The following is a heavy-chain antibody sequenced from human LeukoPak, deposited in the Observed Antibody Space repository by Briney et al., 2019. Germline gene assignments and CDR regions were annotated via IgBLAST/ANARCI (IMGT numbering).Heavy chain of an antibody. D-gene: IGHD6-13*01. V-gene: IGHV3-23*01. CDR3: AKDEPYSSSWYGY. J-gene: IGHJ4*02. CDR2: ISASGSAT. CDR1: GFIFSNYG. Sequence: GGSLRLSCAASGFIFSNYGMNWVRQAPGKGLEWVAAISASGSATSYADSVRGRFTISRDNSKSTTYLQMNSLRAEDTAVYCCAKDEPYSSSWYGYWGQGTLVTVSS.